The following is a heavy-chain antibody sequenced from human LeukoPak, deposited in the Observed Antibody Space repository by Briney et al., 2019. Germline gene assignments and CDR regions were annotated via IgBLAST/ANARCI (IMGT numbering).Heavy chain of an antibody. J-gene: IGHJ6*03. D-gene: IGHD5-24*01. CDR3: ARRLQSASQNMDV. V-gene: IGHV4-39*01. CDR1: GGSMSSSSYY. CDR2: IYYSGST. Sequence: NPSETLSLTCTVSGGSMSSSSYYWGWIRQPPGKGLEWIGSIYYSGSTYYNPSLKSRVSISVDTSKNQFSLKLSSVTAADTAVYYCARRLQSASQNMDVWGKGTTVTVSS.